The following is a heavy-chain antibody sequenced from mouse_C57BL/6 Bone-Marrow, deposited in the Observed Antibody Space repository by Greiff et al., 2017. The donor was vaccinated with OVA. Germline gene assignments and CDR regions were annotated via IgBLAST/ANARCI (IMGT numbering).Heavy chain of an antibody. J-gene: IGHJ1*03. CDR3: ARDLWYCDV. CDR2: INYDGSST. CDR1: GFTFSDYY. Sequence: EVQRVESEGGLVQPGSSMKLSCTASGFTFSDYYMAWVRQVPEKGLEWVANINYDGSSTYYLDSLKSRFIISRDNAKNILYLQMSSLKSEDTATYYCARDLWYCDVWGTGTTVTVSS. V-gene: IGHV5-16*01.